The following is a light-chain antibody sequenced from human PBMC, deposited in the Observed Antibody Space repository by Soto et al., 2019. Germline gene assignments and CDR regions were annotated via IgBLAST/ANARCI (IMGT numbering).Light chain of an antibody. CDR3: QQYKAYSPT. CDR2: DAS. Sequence: DIQMTQSPFTLSASVGDRVTNTCRASQSPSKWLACYQQKPGKAPKLLIDDASSLESGVPSRFSGSGSGTEVTHTITSLQPADRASYYCQQYKAYSPTFGHGTRLDIK. CDR1: QSPSKW. V-gene: IGKV1-5*01. J-gene: IGKJ2*01.